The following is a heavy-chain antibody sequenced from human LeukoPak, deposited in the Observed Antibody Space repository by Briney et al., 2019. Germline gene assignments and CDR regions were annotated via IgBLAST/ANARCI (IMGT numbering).Heavy chain of an antibody. D-gene: IGHD3-16*01. CDR3: ARRWGLGYYYMDV. Sequence: GGSLRLSCAASGFTFSSYSMNWVRQAPGKGLEWVSSISSSSYIYYADSVKGRFTISRDNAKNSLYLQMNSLRAEDTAVYYCARRWGLGYYYMDVWGKGTTVTVSS. J-gene: IGHJ6*03. CDR2: ISSSSYI. V-gene: IGHV3-21*01. CDR1: GFTFSSYS.